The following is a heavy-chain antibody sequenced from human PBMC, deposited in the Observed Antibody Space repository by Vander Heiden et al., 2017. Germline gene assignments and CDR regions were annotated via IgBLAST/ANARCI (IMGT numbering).Heavy chain of an antibody. Sequence: EVQLLESGVGLIHPGGAMRLSCTASGFVVSSNYRSWGRQATGKGLEWVSIIYSAGSTYYAESVKGRLTISIDNSKNTLYLQIDNLRAGDTAVYYCATWLLGGRYYEGYNLDVWGQGTTVTVSS. CDR2: IYSAGST. J-gene: IGHJ6*02. CDR1: GFVVSSNY. D-gene: IGHD1-26*01. CDR3: ATWLLGGRYYEGYNLDV. V-gene: IGHV3-53*01.